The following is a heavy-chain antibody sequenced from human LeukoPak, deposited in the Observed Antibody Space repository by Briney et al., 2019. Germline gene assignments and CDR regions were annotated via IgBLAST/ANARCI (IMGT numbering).Heavy chain of an antibody. D-gene: IGHD6-6*01. J-gene: IGHJ6*03. V-gene: IGHV3-20*04. Sequence: PWGSLRLSCAAYGFTFDDYGMSWVRQAPGKGLEWVSGINWNGGSTDYVDSVKGRFTICRDNAKNSLYLQMNSLRVEDTALYYCARYRGSSGYHYMDVWGKGTTVTVSS. CDR2: INWNGGST. CDR1: GFTFDDYG. CDR3: ARYRGSSGYHYMDV.